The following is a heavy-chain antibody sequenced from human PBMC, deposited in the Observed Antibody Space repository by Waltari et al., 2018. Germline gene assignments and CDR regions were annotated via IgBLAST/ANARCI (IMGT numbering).Heavy chain of an antibody. J-gene: IGHJ4*02. CDR3: AREGGYNAKPYYFDY. Sequence: QVQLQESGPGLVKPSETLSLTCTVSGGSISSHHWSWIRQPPGKGLEWIGYIYYSGSTNYNPSLKSRVTISVDTSKNQFSLKLSSVTAADTAVYYCAREGGYNAKPYYFDYWGQGTLVTVSS. CDR2: IYYSGST. CDR1: GGSISSHH. D-gene: IGHD5-12*01. V-gene: IGHV4-59*11.